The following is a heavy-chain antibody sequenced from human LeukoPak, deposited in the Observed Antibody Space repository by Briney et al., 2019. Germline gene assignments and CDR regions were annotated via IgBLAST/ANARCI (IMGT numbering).Heavy chain of an antibody. CDR3: ARRTSGYYYYGMDV. CDR2: INHSGST. D-gene: IGHD2-2*01. CDR1: GGSFSGYY. Sequence: SETLSLTCAVYGGSFSGYYWSWIRQPPGKGLEWIGEINHSGSTDYNPSLKSRVTISVDTSKNQFSLKLSSVTAADTAVYYCARRTSGYYYYGMDVWGQGTTVTVSS. J-gene: IGHJ6*02. V-gene: IGHV4-34*01.